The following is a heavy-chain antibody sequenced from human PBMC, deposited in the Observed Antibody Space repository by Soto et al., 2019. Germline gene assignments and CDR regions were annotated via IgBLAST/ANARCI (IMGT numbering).Heavy chain of an antibody. Sequence: QVQLVESGGGLVKPGGSLRLSCAVSGFTFSDYYMTWIRQAPGTGLEWVSYISSSTSHTNYAASVKGRFTISRDNAKNPMFLQMTSLRAEDTAVYFGARGRGAAADYFDFWGQGTLGTVSS. D-gene: IGHD6-13*01. CDR2: ISSSTSHT. CDR1: GFTFSDYY. J-gene: IGHJ4*02. V-gene: IGHV3-11*05. CDR3: ARGRGAAADYFDF.